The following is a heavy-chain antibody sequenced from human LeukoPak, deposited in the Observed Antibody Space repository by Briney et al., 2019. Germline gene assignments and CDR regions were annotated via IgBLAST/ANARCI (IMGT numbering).Heavy chain of an antibody. CDR1: GFTVSSNY. CDR2: IYSGGST. Sequence: GGSLRLSCAASGFTVSSNYMSWVRQAPGKGLEWVSVIYSGGSTYYADSVTGRFTISRDNSKNTLYLQMNSLRAEDTAVYYCARSRFMPGSYFDYWGQGTLVTVSS. V-gene: IGHV3-53*01. D-gene: IGHD2-2*01. J-gene: IGHJ4*02. CDR3: ARSRFMPGSYFDY.